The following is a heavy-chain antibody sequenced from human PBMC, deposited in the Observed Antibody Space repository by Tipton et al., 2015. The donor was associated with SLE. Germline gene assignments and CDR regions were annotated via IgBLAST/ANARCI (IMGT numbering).Heavy chain of an antibody. V-gene: IGHV4-59*08. Sequence: LRLSCSVSGGSMTGSYWSWVRQPPGRGLEWIGSIYYSGDTHYNPSLKSRVTISADTSKNQFSLRLTSVTAADSALYYCGRARIGMGYVFDIWGQGTMVTVSS. CDR1: GGSMTGSY. D-gene: IGHD1-26*01. CDR3: GRARIGMGYVFDI. J-gene: IGHJ3*02. CDR2: IYYSGDT.